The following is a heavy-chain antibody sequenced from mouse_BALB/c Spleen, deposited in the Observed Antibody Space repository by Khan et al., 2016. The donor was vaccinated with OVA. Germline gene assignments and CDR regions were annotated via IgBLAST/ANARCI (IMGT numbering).Heavy chain of an antibody. V-gene: IGHV5-6*01. CDR3: VDHLTGSFAY. D-gene: IGHD4-1*01. J-gene: IGHJ3*01. CDR2: ISSGGDYT. Sequence: EVELVESGGDLVKPGGSLKLSCAASGFTFSSYSMSWVRQTPDKRLEWVASISSGGDYTYYPDSVKGRFTFSRDNAKNTRYLQMSDLKSEDTAMYYCVDHLTGSFAYWGQGTLVTVSA. CDR1: GFTFSSYS.